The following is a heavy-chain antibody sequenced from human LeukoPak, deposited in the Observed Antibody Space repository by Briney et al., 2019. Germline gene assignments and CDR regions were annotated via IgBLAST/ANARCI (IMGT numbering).Heavy chain of an antibody. J-gene: IGHJ4*02. CDR1: GFTFSDHY. V-gene: IGHV3-72*01. CDR3: VSWISGHGY. D-gene: IGHD1-26*01. Sequence: GGFLRLSCAASGFTFSDHYMDWVRQAPGKGLEWVGRTKNKANSYTTEYAASVKGRFTISRDDSKNSLYLQMNSLTTEDTAVYYCVSWISGHGYWGQGTLVTVSS. CDR2: TKNKANSYTT.